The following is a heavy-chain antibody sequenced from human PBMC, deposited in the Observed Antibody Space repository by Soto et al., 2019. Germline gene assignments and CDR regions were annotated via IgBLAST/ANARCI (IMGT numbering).Heavy chain of an antibody. V-gene: IGHV3-23*01. CDR3: AKDYGRYTLGDVHD. J-gene: IGHJ1*01. D-gene: IGHD3-16*02. CDR1: GVTCNSY. Sequence: RSLSYTASGVTCNSYMSYVRRAPGKGLEWVSGISTGGDSTYYADSVKGRFTISRDNSKNTLYLQMNSLRAEDTAVYYCAKDYGRYTLGDVHDWGQGTLVTVSS. CDR2: ISTGGDST.